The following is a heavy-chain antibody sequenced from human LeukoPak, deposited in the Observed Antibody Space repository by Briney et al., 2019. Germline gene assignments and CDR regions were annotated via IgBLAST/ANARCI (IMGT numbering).Heavy chain of an antibody. Sequence: GGSLRLSCAASGFTFSSYSMNWVRQAPGKGLDWVSSISSSSSYIYYADSVKGRFTISRDNAKNSLYLQMNSLRAEDTAVYYCARADSSSSGRDYWGQGTLVTVSS. CDR2: ISSSSSYI. CDR3: ARADSSSSGRDY. J-gene: IGHJ4*02. CDR1: GFTFSSYS. V-gene: IGHV3-21*01. D-gene: IGHD6-6*01.